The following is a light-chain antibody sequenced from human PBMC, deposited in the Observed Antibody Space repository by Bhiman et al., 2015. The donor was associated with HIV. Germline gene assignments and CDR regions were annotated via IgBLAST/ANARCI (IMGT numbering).Light chain of an antibody. Sequence: SSELTQPPSVSVSPGQTANITCSGDKLGDKYARWYQQKPGQSPVLVIYHDTKRPSGIPERFSGSNSGNTATLTISGTQAMDEADYYCQAWDSLHGVFGTGTKVTVL. CDR3: QAWDSLHGV. CDR2: HDT. J-gene: IGLJ1*01. V-gene: IGLV3-1*01. CDR1: KLGDKY.